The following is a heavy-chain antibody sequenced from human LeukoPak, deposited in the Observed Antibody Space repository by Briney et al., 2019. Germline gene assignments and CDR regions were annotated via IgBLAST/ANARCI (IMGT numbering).Heavy chain of an antibody. J-gene: IGHJ4*02. Sequence: GGSLRLSCIASGFIFGDYGMSWVRQAPGKGLEWVGFIGSKAYGGTTDYAAPVKGRFSISRDDSKNTLYLQMNSLEAEDTAVYYCATDLGDYGDYVRCWGQGALVTVSS. CDR1: GFIFGDYG. D-gene: IGHD4-17*01. CDR3: ATDLGDYGDYVRC. CDR2: IGSKAYGGTT. V-gene: IGHV3-49*04.